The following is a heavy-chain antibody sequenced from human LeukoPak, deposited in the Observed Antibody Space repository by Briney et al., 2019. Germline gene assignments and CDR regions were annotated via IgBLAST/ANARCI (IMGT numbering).Heavy chain of an antibody. J-gene: IGHJ4*02. CDR2: ISHSGST. CDR3: ARVNTVMATFDY. CDR1: GSSISSSYY. Sequence: SETLSLTCTVSGSSISSSYYGAWIRQPPGKGLEWISTISHSGSTYYNPSLKSRVTISAEKSQNQHSLRLNSVPVADTAVYYCARVNTVMATFDYWGQGTPVTVSS. D-gene: IGHD5-24*01. V-gene: IGHV4-38-2*02.